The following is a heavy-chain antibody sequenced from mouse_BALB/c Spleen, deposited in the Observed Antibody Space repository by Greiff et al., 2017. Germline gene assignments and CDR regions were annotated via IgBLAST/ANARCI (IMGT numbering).Heavy chain of an antibody. CDR2: IDPENGDT. D-gene: IGHD1-1*01. J-gene: IGHJ2*01. V-gene: IGHV14-4*02. CDR3: ISSTVVEGDY. Sequence: EVQLQESGAELVRSGASVKLSCTASGFNIKDYYMHWVKQRPEQGLEWIGWIDPENGDTEYAQKFQGKATMTADTSSNTAYLQLSSLTSEDTAVYYCISSTVVEGDYWGQGTTLTVSS. CDR1: GFNIKDYY.